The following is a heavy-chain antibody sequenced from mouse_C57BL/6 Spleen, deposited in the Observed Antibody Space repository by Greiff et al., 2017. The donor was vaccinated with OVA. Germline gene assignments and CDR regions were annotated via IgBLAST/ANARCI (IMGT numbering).Heavy chain of an antibody. D-gene: IGHD5-1*01. CDR2: INYDGSST. CDR3: ARVENEYGGPWLAY. J-gene: IGHJ3*01. CDR1: GFTFSDYY. V-gene: IGHV5-16*01. Sequence: EVKLVESEGGLVQPGSSMKLSCTASGFTFSDYYMAWVRQVPEKGLEWVANINYDGSSTYYLDSLKSRFIISRDNAKNILYLQMSSLKSEDTATYYCARVENEYGGPWLAYWGQGTLVTVSA.